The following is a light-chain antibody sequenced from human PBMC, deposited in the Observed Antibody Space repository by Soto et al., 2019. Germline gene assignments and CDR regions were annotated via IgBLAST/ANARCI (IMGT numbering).Light chain of an antibody. CDR2: DAS. J-gene: IGKJ4*01. CDR1: QSVSSY. CDR3: QQLSNCPPS. V-gene: IGKV3-11*01. Sequence: EIVLTQSPATLSLSPGERATLSCRASQSVSSYLAWYQQKPGQAPRLLIYDASNSATGIPARFSGSGSGTDFTLTISSLEPEDFAVNYCQQLSNCPPSFGGGTKVEIK.